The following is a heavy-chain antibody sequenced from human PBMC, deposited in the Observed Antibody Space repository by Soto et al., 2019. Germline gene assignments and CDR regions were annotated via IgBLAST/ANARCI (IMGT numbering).Heavy chain of an antibody. V-gene: IGHV1-69*13. CDR1: GGTFSSYA. CDR3: AIDLGYSSSSDGFVP. Sequence: SVKVCCKASGGTFSSYAISWVRQAPGQGLEWMGGIIPIFGTANYAQKFQGRVTITADESTSTAYMELSSLRSEDTAVYYCAIDLGYSSSSDGFVPWGQGTPVTVSS. J-gene: IGHJ5*02. D-gene: IGHD6-6*01. CDR2: IIPIFGTA.